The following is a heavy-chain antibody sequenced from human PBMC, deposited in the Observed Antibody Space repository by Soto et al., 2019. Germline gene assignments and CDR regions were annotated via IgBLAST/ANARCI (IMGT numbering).Heavy chain of an antibody. CDR3: AKPTPSPGIAAAGTHYAFDI. CDR2: ISWNSGSI. J-gene: IGHJ3*02. CDR1: GFTFDDYA. Sequence: PGGSLRLSCAASGFTFDDYAMHWVRQAPGKGLEWVSGISWNSGSIGYADSVKGRFTISRDNAKNSLYLQMNSLRAEDTALYYCAKPTPSPGIAAAGTHYAFDIWGQGTMVTVSS. V-gene: IGHV3-9*01. D-gene: IGHD6-13*01.